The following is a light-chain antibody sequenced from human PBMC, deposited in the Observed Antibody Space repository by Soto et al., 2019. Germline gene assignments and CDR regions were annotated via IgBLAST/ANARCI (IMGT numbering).Light chain of an antibody. CDR3: QQYNSYSPT. CDR1: QNIDNL. Sequence: DIQMTQSPSTLSASVGDSVTITCRASQNIDNLLAWYQQKPGQAPKVVIFDGSRLETGVPSRFSGSGSGTTFTLTISSLQQDDFATYYCQQYNSYSPTVGPGTKVEI. CDR2: DGS. J-gene: IGKJ1*01. V-gene: IGKV1-5*01.